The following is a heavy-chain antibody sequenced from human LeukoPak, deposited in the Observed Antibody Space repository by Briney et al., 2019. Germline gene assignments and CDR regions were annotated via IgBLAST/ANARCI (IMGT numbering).Heavy chain of an antibody. D-gene: IGHD5-18*01. J-gene: IGHJ4*02. CDR2: ISGSGGST. Sequence: SGGSLRLSCAASGFTFSSYGMSWVRQAPGKGLEWASAISGSGGSTYYADSVKGRFTISRDNSKNTLYLQMNSLRAEDTAVYYCARDAGYTYAYGLDYWGQGTLVTVSS. CDR3: ARDAGYTYAYGLDY. V-gene: IGHV3-23*01. CDR1: GFTFSSYG.